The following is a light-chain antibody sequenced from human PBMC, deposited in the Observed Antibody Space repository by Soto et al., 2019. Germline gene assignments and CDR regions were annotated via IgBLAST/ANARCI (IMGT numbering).Light chain of an antibody. J-gene: IGKJ2*01. CDR2: KVS. CDR3: MQGSHWPYT. V-gene: IGKV2-30*02. Sequence: DVVLTQSPLSLPVTLGQPASISCRSSQSLVHSDGIFYLNWFQQRPGQSPRRLIYKVSNRDYGVPDRFSGSASGTDFTLEISRVEAEDVGVYYCMQGSHWPYTFGQGTKLEIK. CDR1: QSLVHSDGIFY.